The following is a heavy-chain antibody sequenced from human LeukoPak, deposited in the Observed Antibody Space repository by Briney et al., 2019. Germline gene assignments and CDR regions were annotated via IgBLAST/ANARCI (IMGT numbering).Heavy chain of an antibody. CDR2: INPSGGST. V-gene: IGHV1-46*01. J-gene: IGHJ6*02. D-gene: IGHD3-10*01. CDR3: ARVGSGSYWPISYYYYGMDV. Sequence: GASVKVSCKASGYTFTSYYMHWVRQAPGQGLEWMGIINPSGGSTSYAQKFQGRVTMTRDTSTSTVYMELSSLRSEDTAVYYCARVGSGSYWPISYYYYGMDVWGQGTTVTVSS. CDR1: GYTFTSYY.